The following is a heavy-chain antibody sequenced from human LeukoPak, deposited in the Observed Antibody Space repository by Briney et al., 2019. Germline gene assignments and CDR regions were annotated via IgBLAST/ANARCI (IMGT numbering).Heavy chain of an antibody. V-gene: IGHV3-48*01. J-gene: IGHJ6*03. Sequence: GGSLRLSCAASGFTFSSYSMNWVRQAPGKGLEWVSYISSSSSTIYYADSVKGRFTISRDNAKNSLYLQMNSLRAEDTAVYYCAKDPSPGGYYYMDVWGKGTTVTISS. CDR1: GFTFSSYS. D-gene: IGHD3-10*01. CDR2: ISSSSSTI. CDR3: AKDPSPGGYYYMDV.